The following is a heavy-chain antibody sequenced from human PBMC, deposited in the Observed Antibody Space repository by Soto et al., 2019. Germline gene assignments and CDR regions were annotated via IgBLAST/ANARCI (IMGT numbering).Heavy chain of an antibody. CDR1: GGSISSSSYY. V-gene: IGHV4-39*01. CDR3: ARHGWIQLWLQTLVGHDAFDI. Sequence: QLQLQESGPGLVKPSETLSLTCTVSGGSISSSSYYWGWIRQPPGKGLEWIGSIYYSGSTYYNPSLKSRVTISVDTSKNQFSLKLSSVTAADTAVYYCARHGWIQLWLQTLVGHDAFDIWGQGTMVTVSS. J-gene: IGHJ3*02. CDR2: IYYSGST. D-gene: IGHD5-18*01.